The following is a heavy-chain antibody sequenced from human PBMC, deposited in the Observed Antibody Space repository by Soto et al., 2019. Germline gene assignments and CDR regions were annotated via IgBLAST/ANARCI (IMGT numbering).Heavy chain of an antibody. CDR2: IYYSGST. CDR3: ARDVEADGARSWFDP. CDR1: GGSISSYY. V-gene: IGHV4-59*01. Sequence: NPSETLSLTCTVSGGSISSYYWSWIRQPPGKGLEWIGYIYYSGSTNYNPSLKSRVTISVDTSKNQFSLKLSSVTAADTAVYYCARDVEADGARSWFDPWGQGTLVTVSS. D-gene: IGHD6-13*01. J-gene: IGHJ5*02.